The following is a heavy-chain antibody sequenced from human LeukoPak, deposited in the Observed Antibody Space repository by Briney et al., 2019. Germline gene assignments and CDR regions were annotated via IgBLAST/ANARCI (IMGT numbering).Heavy chain of an antibody. CDR1: GFTFSSYW. V-gene: IGHV3-7*03. Sequence: PGGSLRLSCAASGFTFSSYWMNWARQAPGKGLDGVACINHNGNVNYYVDSVKGRFTISRDNAKNSLYLQMSNLRAEDTAVYFCARGGGLDVWGQGATVTVSS. CDR2: INHNGNVN. CDR3: ARGGGLDV. J-gene: IGHJ6*02. D-gene: IGHD3-16*01.